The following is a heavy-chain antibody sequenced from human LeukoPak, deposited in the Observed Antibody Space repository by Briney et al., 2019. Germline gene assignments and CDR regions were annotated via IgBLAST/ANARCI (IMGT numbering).Heavy chain of an antibody. V-gene: IGHV4-59*01. J-gene: IGHJ6*03. D-gene: IGHD3-10*01. CDR2: IYYSGST. CDR1: GGSISSYY. Sequence: SETLSLTCTVSGGSISSYYWSWIRQPPGKGLEWIGYIYYSGSTNYNPSLKSRVTISVDTSKNQFSLKLSSVTAADTAVYYCARDRGRYMDVWGKGTTVTISS. CDR3: ARDRGRYMDV.